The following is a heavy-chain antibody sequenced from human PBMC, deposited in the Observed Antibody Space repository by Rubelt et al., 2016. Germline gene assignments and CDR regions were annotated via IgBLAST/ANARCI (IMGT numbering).Heavy chain of an antibody. CDR2: ITSDGTT. D-gene: IGHD6-19*01. Sequence: GGSLRLSCAASGFTINTYAMSWVRQAPGKGLEWVSAITSDGTTYYANSVKGLFALSRDNSRNTLYLQMSSLRAEDTAVYYCAKSRAVADPFNYWGQGTLVTVSS. J-gene: IGHJ4*02. CDR1: GFTINTYA. CDR3: AKSRAVADPFNY. V-gene: IGHV3-23*01.